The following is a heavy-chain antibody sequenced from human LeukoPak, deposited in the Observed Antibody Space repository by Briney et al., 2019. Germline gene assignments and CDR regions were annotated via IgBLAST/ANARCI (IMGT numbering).Heavy chain of an antibody. CDR2: IYYSGST. V-gene: IGHV4-61*01. D-gene: IGHD6-13*01. CDR3: ARDHKAAAANEGAFDI. J-gene: IGHJ3*02. CDR1: GGSISSSSYY. Sequence: SETLSLTCTVSGGSISSSSYYWGWIRQPPGKGLEWIGYIYYSGSTNYNPSLKSRVTISVDTSKNQFSLKLSSVTAADTAVYYCARDHKAAAANEGAFDIWGQGTMVTVSS.